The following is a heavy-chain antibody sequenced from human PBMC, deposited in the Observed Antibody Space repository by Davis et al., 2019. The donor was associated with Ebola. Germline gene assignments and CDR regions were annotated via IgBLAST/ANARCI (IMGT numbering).Heavy chain of an antibody. J-gene: IGHJ3*02. D-gene: IGHD4-17*01. V-gene: IGHV4-59*08. CDR3: ARRFHDYGDFDAFDI. CDR2: IYYSGST. CDR1: GGSISSYY. Sequence: PSETLSLTCTVSGGSISSYYWSWIRQPPGKGLEWIGYIYYSGSTNYNPSLKSRVTISVDTSKNQFSLKLSSVTAADTAVYYCARRFHDYGDFDAFDIWGQGTMVTVSS.